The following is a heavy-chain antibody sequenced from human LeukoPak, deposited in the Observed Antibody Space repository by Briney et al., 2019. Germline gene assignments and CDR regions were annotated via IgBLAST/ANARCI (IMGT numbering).Heavy chain of an antibody. CDR3: ARERHIVVVPAAMSSWFDP. V-gene: IGHV1-3*01. CDR2: INAGNGNT. D-gene: IGHD2-2*01. CDR1: GYTFTSYA. Sequence: GASVKVSCKASGYTFTSYAMHWVRQDPGQRLEWMGWINAGNGNTKYSQKFQGRVTITRDASASTAYMELSSLRSEDTAVYYCARERHIVVVPAAMSSWFDPWGQGTLVTVSS. J-gene: IGHJ5*02.